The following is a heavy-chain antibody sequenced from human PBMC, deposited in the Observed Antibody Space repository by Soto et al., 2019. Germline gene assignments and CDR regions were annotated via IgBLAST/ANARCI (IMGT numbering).Heavy chain of an antibody. CDR2: IIPIFGTA. CDR3: ARYRIAARMSYYYYGMDV. J-gene: IGHJ6*02. CDR1: GGTFSSYS. D-gene: IGHD6-6*01. V-gene: IGHV1-69*13. Sequence: SVKVSCKASGGTFSSYSISWVRQAPGQGLEWMGGIIPIFGTANYAQKFQGRVTITADESTSTAYMELSSLRSEDTAVYYCARYRIAARMSYYYYGMDVWGQGTTVTVSS.